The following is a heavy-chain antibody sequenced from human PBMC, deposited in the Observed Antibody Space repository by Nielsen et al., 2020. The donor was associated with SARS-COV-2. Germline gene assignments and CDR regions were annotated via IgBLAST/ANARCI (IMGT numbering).Heavy chain of an antibody. CDR3: ARDPGQGSAFDI. J-gene: IGHJ3*02. CDR1: GGSFSGYY. Sequence: SETLSLTCAVYGGSFSGYYWSWIRQPPGKGLEWIGEINHSGSTNYNPSLKSRVTISVDTSKNQFSLKLSSVTAADTAVYYCARDPGQGSAFDIWGQGTMVTVSS. V-gene: IGHV4-34*01. CDR2: INHSGST.